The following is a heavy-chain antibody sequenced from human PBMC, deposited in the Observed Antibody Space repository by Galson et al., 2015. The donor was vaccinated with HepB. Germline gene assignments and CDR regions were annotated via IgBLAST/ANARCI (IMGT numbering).Heavy chain of an antibody. J-gene: IGHJ2*01. CDR3: ARDKTVTTEGYFDL. CDR2: IKQDGSEK. CDR1: GFTFSSYW. V-gene: IGHV3-7*01. Sequence: CAASGFTFSSYWMSWVCQAPGKGLEWVANIKQDGSEKYYVDSVKGRFTISRDNAKNSLYLQMNSLRAEDTAVYYCARDKTVTTEGYFDLWGRGTLVTVSS. D-gene: IGHD4-17*01.